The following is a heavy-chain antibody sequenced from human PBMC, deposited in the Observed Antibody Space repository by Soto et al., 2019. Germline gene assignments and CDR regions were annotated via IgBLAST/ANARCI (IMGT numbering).Heavy chain of an antibody. CDR1: GFTFSSYA. CDR2: ISGSGGST. D-gene: IGHD3-10*01. V-gene: IGHV3-23*01. Sequence: EVQLLESGGGLVQPGGSLRLSCAASGFTFSSYAMSWVRQAPGKGLEWVSAISGSGGSTYYADSVKGRFTISRDNSKNTLYLQMNSLRAEDTAVYYATITTMVRGVIGYWGQGTLVTVSS. J-gene: IGHJ4*02. CDR3: TITTMVRGVIGY.